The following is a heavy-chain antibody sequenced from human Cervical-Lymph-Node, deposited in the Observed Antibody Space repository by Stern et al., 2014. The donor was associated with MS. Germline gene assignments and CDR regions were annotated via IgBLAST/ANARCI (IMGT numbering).Heavy chain of an antibody. CDR2: LYWGYDK. J-gene: IGHJ4*02. D-gene: IGHD1-7*01. Sequence: QVTLKESGPTLVKPTQTLTLTCTFSGFSLSTSGVGVGRIRQPPGEALEWLAILYWGYDKSYSPSLQRRLPITKEPSKNQVVLTMTNVDPVDTATYYWAHSPSLELWAHYFDYWGQGTLVTVSS. CDR1: GFSLSTSGVG. CDR3: AHSPSLELWAHYFDY. V-gene: IGHV2-5*02.